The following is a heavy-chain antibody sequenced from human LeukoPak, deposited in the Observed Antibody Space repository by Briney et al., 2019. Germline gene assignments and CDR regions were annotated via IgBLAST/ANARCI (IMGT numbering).Heavy chain of an antibody. CDR1: GFTFSSYA. V-gene: IGHV3-30*04. CDR2: ISYDGSNK. J-gene: IGHJ4*02. CDR3: ARDLGHGGSVVVVAASPFGAVDY. D-gene: IGHD2-15*01. Sequence: GGSLRLSCAASGFTFSSYAMHWVRQAPGKGLEWVAVISYDGSNKYYADSVKGRFTISRDNSKNTLYLQMNSLRAEDTAVYYCARDLGHGGSVVVVAASPFGAVDYWGQGTLVTVSS.